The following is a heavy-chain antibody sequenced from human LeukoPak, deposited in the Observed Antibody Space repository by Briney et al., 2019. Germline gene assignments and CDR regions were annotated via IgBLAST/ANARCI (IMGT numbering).Heavy chain of an antibody. CDR2: INSRSETM. CDR3: AREKWDEDAFDV. CDR1: KFTFSRHA. Sequence: GGSLRLSCAASKFTFSRHAMNWVRQAPGKGLEWVSYINSRSETMYYADSVKGRFTISRDNARNTLYLQMNSLRPEDTAVYYCAREKWDEDAFDVWGQGTMVTVS. J-gene: IGHJ3*01. V-gene: IGHV3-48*04. D-gene: IGHD1-26*01.